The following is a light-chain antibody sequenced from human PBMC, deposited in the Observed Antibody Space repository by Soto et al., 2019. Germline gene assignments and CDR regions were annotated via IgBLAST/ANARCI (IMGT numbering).Light chain of an antibody. CDR2: GAS. V-gene: IGKV3-20*01. CDR3: HQYGSSPET. J-gene: IGKJ1*01. CDR1: QSVSSSY. Sequence: EIVLTQSPGPLSLSPGERATLSCRARQSVSSSYLAWYQQKPGQAPRLLIYGASSRATGIPDRFSGSGSGTDFTLTISRLEPEDFAVYYCHQYGSSPETFGQGTKGEIK.